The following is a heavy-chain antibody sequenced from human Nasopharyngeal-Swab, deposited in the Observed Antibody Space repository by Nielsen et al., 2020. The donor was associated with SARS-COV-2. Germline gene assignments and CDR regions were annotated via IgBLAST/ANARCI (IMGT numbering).Heavy chain of an antibody. CDR1: GGSMNGHW. CDR2: INYRGST. V-gene: IGHV4-59*03. Sequence: SETLSLTCTVSGGSMNGHWRSWIRQAPGKGLEWIAYINYRGSTDYNPSLKSRVTILLDMSRNQFSLELTSVTAADTAVYYCEGAGGHWGQGTLVTVSS. J-gene: IGHJ4*02. CDR3: EGAGGH. D-gene: IGHD3-10*01.